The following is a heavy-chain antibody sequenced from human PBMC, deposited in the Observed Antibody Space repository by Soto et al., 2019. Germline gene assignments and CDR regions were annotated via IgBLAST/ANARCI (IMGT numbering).Heavy chain of an antibody. CDR2: ISYDGSNK. CDR3: AKDGDFWSGYDYYYYGMDV. J-gene: IGHJ6*02. V-gene: IGHV3-30*18. D-gene: IGHD3-3*01. Sequence: GGSLRHSCAASGFTFRSYGMHWVRQAPGKGLEWVAVISYDGSNKYYADSVKGRSTISRDNSKNTLYLQMNSLRAEDTAVYYCAKDGDFWSGYDYYYYGMDVWGQGTTVTVSS. CDR1: GFTFRSYG.